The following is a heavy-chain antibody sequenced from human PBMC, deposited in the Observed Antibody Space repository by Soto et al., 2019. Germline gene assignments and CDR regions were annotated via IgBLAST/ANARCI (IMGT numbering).Heavy chain of an antibody. CDR2: INHSGST. CDR1: GGSFSGYY. CDR3: ARSSTDRANYNWFDP. J-gene: IGHJ5*02. D-gene: IGHD2-2*01. V-gene: IGHV4-34*01. Sequence: SETLSLTCAVYGGSFSGYYWSWIRQPPGKGLEWIGEINHSGSTNYNPSLKSRVTISVDTSKNQFSLKLSSVTAADTAVYYCARSSTDRANYNWFDPWGQGTLVTVSS.